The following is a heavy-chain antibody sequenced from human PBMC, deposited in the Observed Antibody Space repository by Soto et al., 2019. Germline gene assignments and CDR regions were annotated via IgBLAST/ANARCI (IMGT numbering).Heavy chain of an antibody. J-gene: IGHJ6*02. Sequence: GGSLRLSCTASGFTFGDYAMSWFRQAPGKGLEWVGFIRSKAYGGTTEYAASVKGRFTISRDDSKSIAYLQMNSLKTEDTAVYYCTRDPPYDILTGYYIYYYYGMDVWGQGTTVTVSS. CDR1: GFTFGDYA. V-gene: IGHV3-49*03. CDR2: IRSKAYGGTT. D-gene: IGHD3-9*01. CDR3: TRDPPYDILTGYYIYYYYGMDV.